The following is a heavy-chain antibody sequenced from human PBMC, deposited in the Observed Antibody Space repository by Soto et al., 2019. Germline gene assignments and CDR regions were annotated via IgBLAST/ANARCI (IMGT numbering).Heavy chain of an antibody. CDR3: AGTYYYDSSGYRYPSHRNFDY. J-gene: IGHJ4*02. CDR2: IYYSGST. Sequence: PSETLSLTCTVSGGSISSGGYYWSWIRQHPGKGLEWIGYIYYSGSTYYNPSLKSRVTISVDTSKNQFSLKLSSVTAADTAVYYCAGTYYYDSSGYRYPSHRNFDYWGQGTLVTVSS. CDR1: GGSISSGGYY. V-gene: IGHV4-31*03. D-gene: IGHD3-22*01.